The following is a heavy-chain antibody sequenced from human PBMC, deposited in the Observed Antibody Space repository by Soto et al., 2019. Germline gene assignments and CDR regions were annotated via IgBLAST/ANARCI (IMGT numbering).Heavy chain of an antibody. D-gene: IGHD3-10*01. CDR2: IYYSGST. Sequence: SETLSLTCTVSGGSISSGGYYWSWIRQHPGKGLEWIGYIYYSGSTYYNPFLKSRVTISVDTSKNQFSLKLSSVTAADTAVYYCARGGLRVYGSGSYYLYYYYYYGMDVWGQGTTVTVSS. CDR3: ARGGLRVYGSGSYYLYYYYYYGMDV. V-gene: IGHV4-31*03. CDR1: GGSISSGGYY. J-gene: IGHJ6*02.